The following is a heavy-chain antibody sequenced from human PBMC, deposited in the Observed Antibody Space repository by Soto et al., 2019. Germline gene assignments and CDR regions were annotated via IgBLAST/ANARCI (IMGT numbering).Heavy chain of an antibody. D-gene: IGHD4-17*01. CDR2: IYYSGST. CDR1: GVSISSGGYY. J-gene: IGHJ4*02. CDR3: ASIHRIHTVAFEY. Sequence: SETLSLTCTVSGVSISSGGYYCSWIRQHPGKGLEWIGYIYYSGSTYYNPSLKSRVTISVDTSKNQFSLKLSSVTAADTAVYYCASIHRIHTVAFEYWGPGTLVNVSS. V-gene: IGHV4-31*03.